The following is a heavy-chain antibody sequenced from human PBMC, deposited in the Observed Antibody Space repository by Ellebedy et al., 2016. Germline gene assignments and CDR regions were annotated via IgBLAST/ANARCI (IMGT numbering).Heavy chain of an antibody. J-gene: IGHJ3*02. Sequence: GGSLRLSXAASGFIFSDFYMSWIRQAPGKGLEWVSYISSSSSYTNYADSVKGRFTISRDNAKNSLYLQMNSLRAEDTAVYYCARVRLGELSSYDAFDIWGQGTMVTVSS. CDR2: ISSSSSYT. V-gene: IGHV3-11*05. CDR3: ARVRLGELSSYDAFDI. D-gene: IGHD3-16*02. CDR1: GFIFSDFY.